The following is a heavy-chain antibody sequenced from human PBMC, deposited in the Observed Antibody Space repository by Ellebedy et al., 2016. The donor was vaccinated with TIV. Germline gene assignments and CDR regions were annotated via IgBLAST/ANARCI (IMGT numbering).Heavy chain of an antibody. CDR3: ARDRGITIFGVITPGALDL. D-gene: IGHD3-3*01. Sequence: GGSLRLXCAASEFTFSSHWMHWVRQAPGKGLVWVSRINRDGSSTGYADSVKGRFTISRDNAKNTLYLQMNSLRAEDTALYYCARDRGITIFGVITPGALDLWGQGTVVTASS. CDR2: INRDGSST. V-gene: IGHV3-74*01. J-gene: IGHJ3*01. CDR1: EFTFSSHW.